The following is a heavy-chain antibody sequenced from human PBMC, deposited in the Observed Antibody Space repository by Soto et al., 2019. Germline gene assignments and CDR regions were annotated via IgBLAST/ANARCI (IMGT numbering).Heavy chain of an antibody. CDR3: ARRGQEGPGLAH. Sequence: GGSLRLSCAVSGFTFNNFWMHWVRQAPGQGLVWVARINPDGSSTSYVNSVKGRFTVSRDNAENTLYLEVNSLSVEDTAVYYCARRGQEGPGLAHWGQGTLVTVSS. V-gene: IGHV3-74*01. CDR1: GFTFNNFW. J-gene: IGHJ5*02. CDR2: INPDGSST.